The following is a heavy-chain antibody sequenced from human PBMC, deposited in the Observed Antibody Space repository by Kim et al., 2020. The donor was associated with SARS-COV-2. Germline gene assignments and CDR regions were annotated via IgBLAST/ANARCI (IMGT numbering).Heavy chain of an antibody. V-gene: IGHV3-72*01. CDR3: ARGGDYGVDYGMDV. D-gene: IGHD4-17*01. J-gene: IGHJ6*02. CDR1: GFTFSDHY. CDR2: TRNKANSYTT. Sequence: GGSLRLSCAASGFTFSDHYMDWVRQAPGKGLEWVGRTRNKANSYTTEYAASVKGRFTISRDDSKNSLYLQMNSLKTEDTAVYYCARGGDYGVDYGMDVWGQGTTVTVSS.